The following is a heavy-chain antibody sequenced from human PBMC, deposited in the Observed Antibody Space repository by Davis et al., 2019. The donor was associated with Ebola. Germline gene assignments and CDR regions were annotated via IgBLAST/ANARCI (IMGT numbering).Heavy chain of an antibody. Sequence: GGSLRLSCAASGFTFSSYAMHWVRQAPGKGLEWVAFISYDGSNKYYADSVKGRFTISRDNSKNTLYLQMNSLRAEDTAVYYCARGKEWLYRYYYYGMDVWGQGTTVTVSS. J-gene: IGHJ6*02. CDR3: ARGKEWLYRYYYYGMDV. CDR1: GFTFSSYA. V-gene: IGHV3-30-3*01. CDR2: ISYDGSNK. D-gene: IGHD3-3*01.